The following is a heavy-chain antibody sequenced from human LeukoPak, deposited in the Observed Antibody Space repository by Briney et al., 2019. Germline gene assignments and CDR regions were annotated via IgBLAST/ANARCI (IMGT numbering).Heavy chain of an antibody. CDR3: AREPLFMITFGGVYEL. CDR2: INPNSGGT. D-gene: IGHD3-16*01. V-gene: IGHV1-2*02. Sequence: ASVKVSCKASGYTFTGYYMHWVRQAPGQGLEWMGWINPNSGGTNYAQKFQGRVTMTGDTSISTAYMELSRLRSDDTAVYYCAREPLFMITFGGVYELWGQGTLVTVSS. J-gene: IGHJ4*02. CDR1: GYTFTGYY.